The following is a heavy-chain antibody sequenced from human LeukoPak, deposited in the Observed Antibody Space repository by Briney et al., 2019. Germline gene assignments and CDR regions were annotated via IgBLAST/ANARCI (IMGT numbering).Heavy chain of an antibody. J-gene: IGHJ4*02. Sequence: GRSLRLSCAASGFTFSSYGMHWVRQAPGKGLEWVAVISYDGSNKYHADSVKGRFTISRDNSKNTLYLQMNSLRAEDTAVYYCAKDPPYSSGWYYFDYWGQGTLVTVSS. CDR1: GFTFSSYG. D-gene: IGHD6-19*01. V-gene: IGHV3-30*18. CDR3: AKDPPYSSGWYYFDY. CDR2: ISYDGSNK.